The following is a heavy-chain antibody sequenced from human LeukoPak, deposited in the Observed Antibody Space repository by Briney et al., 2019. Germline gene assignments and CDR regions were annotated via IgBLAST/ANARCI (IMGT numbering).Heavy chain of an antibody. V-gene: IGHV3-9*01. CDR2: TSWNIGSI. CDR1: GFSFADYA. D-gene: IGHD6-13*01. Sequence: GGSLRLSCAASGFSFADYAMHRVRHGPGKGVEWVSGTSWNIGSIGYADSVKGRFTISKDNVKNSLYLHMNTLRAEDTAFYYCAKGYSSSWSLPFDYRGQGTLVTVSS. CDR3: AKGYSSSWSLPFDY. J-gene: IGHJ4*02.